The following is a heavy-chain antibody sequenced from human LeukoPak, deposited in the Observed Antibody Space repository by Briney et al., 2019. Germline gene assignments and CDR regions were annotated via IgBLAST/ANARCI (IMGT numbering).Heavy chain of an antibody. CDR2: IIPIFGTA. CDR1: GGTFSSYA. J-gene: IGHJ3*02. Sequence: SVKVSCKASGGTFSSYAISWVRQAPGKGLEWMGGIIPIFGTANYAQKFQGRVTITTDESTSTAYMELSSLGSEDTAVYYCARASYSSGYYHDAFDIWGQGTMVTVSS. D-gene: IGHD3-22*01. CDR3: ARASYSSGYYHDAFDI. V-gene: IGHV1-69*05.